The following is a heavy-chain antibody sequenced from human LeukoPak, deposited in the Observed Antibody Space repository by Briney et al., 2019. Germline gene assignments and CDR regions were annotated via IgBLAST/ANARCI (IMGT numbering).Heavy chain of an antibody. Sequence: PGGSLRLSCAASGFTVSSNYMSWVRQAPGKGLEWVSVIYSGSTIYYADSVKGRFTISRDNAKNSLYLQMNSLRAEDTAVYYCARDQASSGPKDAFDYWGQGTLVTVSS. CDR2: IYSGSTI. CDR1: GFTVSSNY. CDR3: ARDQASSGPKDAFDY. V-gene: IGHV3-53*01. D-gene: IGHD6-19*01. J-gene: IGHJ4*02.